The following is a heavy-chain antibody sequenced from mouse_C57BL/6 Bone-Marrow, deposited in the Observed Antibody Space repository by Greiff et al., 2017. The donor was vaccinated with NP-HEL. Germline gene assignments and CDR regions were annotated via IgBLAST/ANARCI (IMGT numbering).Heavy chain of an antibody. V-gene: IGHV1-76*01. CDR3: ARSNEELGSWFAY. J-gene: IGHJ3*01. Sequence: QVQLKESGAELVRPGASVKLSCKASGYTFTDYYINWVKQRPGQGLEWIARIYPGSGNTYYNEKFKGKATLTAEKSSSTAYRQLSSLTSEDSAVYFCARSNEELGSWFAYWGQGTLVTVAA. CDR1: GYTFTDYY. D-gene: IGHD4-1*01. CDR2: IYPGSGNT.